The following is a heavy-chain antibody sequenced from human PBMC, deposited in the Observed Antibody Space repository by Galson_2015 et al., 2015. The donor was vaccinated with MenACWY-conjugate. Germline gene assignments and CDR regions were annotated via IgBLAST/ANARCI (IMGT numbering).Heavy chain of an antibody. CDR1: GFSISSTY. D-gene: IGHD2-2*01. CDR2: IYSGGST. Sequence: SLRLSCAASGFSISSTYMSWVRQAPGGGREGVQIIYSGGSTYYADSVKGRFTISRDNSKNTLYLQMNSLRAEDTALYYCALDTHSSSRNDHWGQGTLVTVSS. V-gene: IGHV3-53*01. CDR3: ALDTHSSSRNDH. J-gene: IGHJ4*02.